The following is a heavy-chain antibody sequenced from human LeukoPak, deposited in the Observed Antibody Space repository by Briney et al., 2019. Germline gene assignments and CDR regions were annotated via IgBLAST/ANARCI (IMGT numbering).Heavy chain of an antibody. CDR1: DGSISSYY. CDR3: ARGYCRGTSCNRYTFDM. V-gene: IGHV4-59*01. Sequence: SETLSLTCTVSDGSISSYYWSWIRQSPGKGLEGIGYIYYSRSTNYNPSLKSRVTISVDTSENQFSLKLSSVTAADTAVYYCARGYCRGTSCNRYTFDMWGQGTMVTVSS. J-gene: IGHJ3*02. CDR2: IYYSRST. D-gene: IGHD2-2*01.